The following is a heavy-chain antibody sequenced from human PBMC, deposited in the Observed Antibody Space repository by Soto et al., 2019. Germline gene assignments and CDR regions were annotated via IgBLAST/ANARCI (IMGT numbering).Heavy chain of an antibody. V-gene: IGHV3-23*01. CDR1: GFTFCSYA. CDR3: AKDRGPLDV. D-gene: IGHD3-16*01. J-gene: IGHJ6*02. Sequence: GGSLRLSCAASGFTFCSYAMSWVRQAPGKGREWVSAISGSGGSTYYADSVKDRFTISRDNSKNTLYLQMNSLRAEETAVYYCAKDRGPLDVFCQGTTVTVSS. CDR2: ISGSGGST.